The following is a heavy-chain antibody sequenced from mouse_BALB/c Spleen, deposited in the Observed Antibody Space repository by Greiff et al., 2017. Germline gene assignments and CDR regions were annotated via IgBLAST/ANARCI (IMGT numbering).Heavy chain of an antibody. V-gene: IGHV2-9*02. J-gene: IGHJ3*01. D-gene: IGHD2-4*01. CDR3: ARVSTMITTDGFAY. CDR2: ICAGGST. CDR1: GFSLTSYG. Sequence: QVQLKESGPGLVAPSQSLSITCTVSGFSLTSYGVHWVRQPPGKGLEWQGGICAGGSTNYNSALMSRLSISKDNSKSQVFLKMNRLQTDDTAMYYCARVSTMITTDGFAYWGQGTLVTVSA.